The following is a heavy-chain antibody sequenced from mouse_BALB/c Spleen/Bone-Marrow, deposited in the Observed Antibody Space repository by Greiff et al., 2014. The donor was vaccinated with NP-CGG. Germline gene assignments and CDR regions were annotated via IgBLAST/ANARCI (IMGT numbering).Heavy chain of an antibody. CDR1: GYTFTSYV. Sequence: EVQLQQSGPELVKPGASVKMSCQASGYTFTSYVMHWVKQKPGLGLEWIGYINPYNDGTKYNEKFKGKATLTSDKSSSTAYMELSSLTSEDSAVYYCARKVWYYAMDYWGQGTSVTVSS. CDR2: INPYNDGT. CDR3: ARKVWYYAMDY. J-gene: IGHJ4*01. D-gene: IGHD2-10*02. V-gene: IGHV1-14*01.